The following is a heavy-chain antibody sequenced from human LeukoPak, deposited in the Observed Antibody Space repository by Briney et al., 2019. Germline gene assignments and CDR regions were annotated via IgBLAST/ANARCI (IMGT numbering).Heavy chain of an antibody. V-gene: IGHV3-20*04. D-gene: IGHD4-17*01. J-gene: IGHJ5*02. Sequence: GGSLRLSCATSGFTFDDYGMSWVRQVPGKGLEWVSGINGDGSSTAYADSVKGRFTISRDNARNTLFLQMTSLRVEDTAVYYGARTTVTTGPWGQGTLVTVSS. CDR1: GFTFDDYG. CDR2: INGDGSST. CDR3: ARTTVTTGP.